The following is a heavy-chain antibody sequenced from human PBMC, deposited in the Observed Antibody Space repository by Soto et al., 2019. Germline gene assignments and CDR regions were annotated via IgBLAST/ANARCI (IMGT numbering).Heavy chain of an antibody. D-gene: IGHD3-22*01. CDR3: ARNYDSSGYSWFDP. V-gene: IGHV3-33*01. CDR1: GFTFSSYG. J-gene: IGHJ5*02. CDR2: IWYDGSNK. Sequence: GSLRLSCAASGFTFSSYGMHWVRQAPGKGLEWVAVIWYDGSNKYYADSVKGRLTISRDNSRNTLYLQMNSLRAEDTAVYYCARNYDSSGYSWFDPWGQGTLVTVSS.